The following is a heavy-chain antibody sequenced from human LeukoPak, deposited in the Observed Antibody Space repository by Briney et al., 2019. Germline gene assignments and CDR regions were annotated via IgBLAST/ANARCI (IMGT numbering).Heavy chain of an antibody. CDR3: ARDRSDRIVVVLGAFDI. D-gene: IGHD3-22*01. V-gene: IGHV3-33*08. J-gene: IGHJ3*02. CDR2: IWYDGSNK. CDR1: GFTFSSYG. Sequence: GGSLRLSCAASGFTFSSYGMHWVRQAPGKGLEWVAVIWYDGSNKYYADSVKGRFTISRDNSKNTLYLQMNSLRAEDTAVYYCARDRSDRIVVVLGAFDIWGQGTMVTVSS.